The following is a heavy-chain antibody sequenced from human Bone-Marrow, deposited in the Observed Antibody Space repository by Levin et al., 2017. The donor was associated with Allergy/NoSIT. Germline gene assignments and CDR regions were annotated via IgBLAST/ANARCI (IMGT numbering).Heavy chain of an antibody. CDR2: INYSGIT. CDR1: DESFSAYY. V-gene: IGHV4-34*01. J-gene: IGHJ4*02. D-gene: IGHD3-3*01. Sequence: SETLSLTCAVYDESFSAYYWSWIRQSPGKGLEWIGEINYSGITHYNPSLKSRVTISVDTSKNQFSLKLSSVTAADTAVYFCARNSRGNYDLSFLDSWGQGTLVTVSS. CDR3: ARNSRGNYDLSFLDS.